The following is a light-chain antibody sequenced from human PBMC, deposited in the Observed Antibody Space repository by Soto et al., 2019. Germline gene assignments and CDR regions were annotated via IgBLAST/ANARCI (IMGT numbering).Light chain of an antibody. V-gene: IGKV3-20*01. CDR3: QQYGSSRWT. Sequence: EIVLTQSPGTLSLSPGERATLSCRASQSVSTTYLAWYQQKPGQTHRLRIYGASSRATGIPDRFSGSGSGTDFTITISRLEHEDFAVYCCQQYGSSRWTFGQGTKVEIK. CDR1: QSVSTTY. CDR2: GAS. J-gene: IGKJ1*01.